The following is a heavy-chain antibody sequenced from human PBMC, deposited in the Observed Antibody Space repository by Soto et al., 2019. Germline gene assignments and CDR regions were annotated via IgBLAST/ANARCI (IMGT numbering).Heavy chain of an antibody. V-gene: IGHV2-70*01. CDR2: IDWDDDK. Sequence: SGPTLVNPTQPLTLTCTFSGFSLSTRGMCVSWIRQPPGKALEWLALIDWDDDKYYSTSLKTRLTISKDTSKNQVVLTMTNMDPVDTATYYCARMGPNCSGGNCYGWAPYYFDYWGQGTLVTVSS. CDR1: GFSLSTRGMC. D-gene: IGHD2-15*01. CDR3: ARMGPNCSGGNCYGWAPYYFDY. J-gene: IGHJ4*02.